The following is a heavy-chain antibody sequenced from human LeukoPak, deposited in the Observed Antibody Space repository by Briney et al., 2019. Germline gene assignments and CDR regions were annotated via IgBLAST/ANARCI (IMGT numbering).Heavy chain of an antibody. CDR3: AREGNGLLSKDFHY. J-gene: IGHJ4*02. CDR2: IGPHSSAT. D-gene: IGHD2/OR15-2a*01. Sequence: ASVKVSCKSSGFTFTDYYIHWVRQAPGQGLEWMVYIGPHSSATSSPQEFQGMVTMTRDTSMRTAYMELTRLPSDDTAVYYCAREGNGLLSKDFHYWGQGPLVPVPS. V-gene: IGHV1-2*02. CDR1: GFTFTDYY.